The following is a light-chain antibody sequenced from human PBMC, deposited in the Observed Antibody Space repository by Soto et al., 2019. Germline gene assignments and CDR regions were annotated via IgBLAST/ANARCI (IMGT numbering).Light chain of an antibody. Sequence: QSALTQPASVSGSPGQSITISCTGTSSDVGGYNYVSWYQQHPGKAPKLMIYEVSNRPSGVSNRFSGSKSGNTASLTISGLQADDAADYYCSSYTSSSTLEVFGGGTKLTVL. V-gene: IGLV2-14*01. J-gene: IGLJ2*01. CDR1: SSDVGGYNY. CDR3: SSYTSSSTLEV. CDR2: EVS.